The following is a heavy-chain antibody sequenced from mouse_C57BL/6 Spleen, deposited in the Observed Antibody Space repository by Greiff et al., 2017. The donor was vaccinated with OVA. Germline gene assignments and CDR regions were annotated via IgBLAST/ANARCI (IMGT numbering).Heavy chain of an antibody. CDR3: ARPANWAFDY. D-gene: IGHD4-1*01. Sequence: VQLQQSGPELVKPGASVKISCKASGYAFSSSWMNWVKQRPGKGLEWIGRIYPGDGDTNYNEKFKGKATLTVDTSSSTAYMELHSLTSEDSAVYFCARPANWAFDYWGQGTTLTVSS. V-gene: IGHV1-82*01. CDR2: IYPGDGDT. CDR1: GYAFSSSW. J-gene: IGHJ2*01.